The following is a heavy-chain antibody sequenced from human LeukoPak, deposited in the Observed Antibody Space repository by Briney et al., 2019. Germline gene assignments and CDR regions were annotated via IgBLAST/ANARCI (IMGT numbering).Heavy chain of an antibody. V-gene: IGHV1-8*01. CDR3: ARARSPIQLWPFDY. CDR2: MNPNSGNT. Sequence: GASVKVSCKASGYTFTSYDINWVRQATGQGLEWMGWMNPNSGNTGYAQKFQGRVTMTRNTSISTAYMELSSLRSEDTAVYYCARARSPIQLWPFDYWGQGTLVTVSS. J-gene: IGHJ4*02. D-gene: IGHD5-18*01. CDR1: GYTFTSYD.